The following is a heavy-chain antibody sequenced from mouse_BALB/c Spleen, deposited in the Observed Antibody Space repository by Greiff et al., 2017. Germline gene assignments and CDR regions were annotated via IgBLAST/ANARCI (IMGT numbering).Heavy chain of an antibody. Sequence: LQQPGSELVRPGASVKLSCKASGYTFTSYWMHWVKQRPGQGLEWIGNIYPGSGSTNYDEKFKSKATLTVDTSSSTAYMQLSSLTSEDSAVYYCTRGGVYAMDYWGQGTSVTVSS. CDR1: GYTFTSYW. CDR2: IYPGSGST. J-gene: IGHJ4*01. V-gene: IGHV1S22*01. CDR3: TRGGVYAMDY.